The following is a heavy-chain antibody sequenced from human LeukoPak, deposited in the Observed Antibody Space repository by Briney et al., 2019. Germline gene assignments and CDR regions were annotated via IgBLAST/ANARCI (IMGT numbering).Heavy chain of an antibody. D-gene: IGHD3-10*01. Sequence: GASVKVSCKASGYTFTSYDINWVRPAAGQGLEWMGWMNPNSGNTGYAQKFQGRVTMTRNTSISTAYMELSSLRSEDTAVYYCANMVRGVIIRDYWGQGTLVTVSS. CDR1: GYTFTSYD. J-gene: IGHJ4*02. CDR3: ANMVRGVIIRDY. V-gene: IGHV1-8*01. CDR2: MNPNSGNT.